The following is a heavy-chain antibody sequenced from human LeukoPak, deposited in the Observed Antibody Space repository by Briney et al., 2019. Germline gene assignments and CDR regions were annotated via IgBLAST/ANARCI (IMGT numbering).Heavy chain of an antibody. CDR3: ARRYYYDSSGWPDAFDI. V-gene: IGHV4-39*01. Sequence: SETLSLTCTVSGGSISSSSYYWGWIRQPPGKGLEWIGSIYYSGSTYYNPSLKSRVTISVDTSKNQFSLKPSSVTAADTAVYYCARRYYYDSSGWPDAFDIWGQGTMVTVSS. D-gene: IGHD3-22*01. J-gene: IGHJ3*02. CDR1: GGSISSSSYY. CDR2: IYYSGST.